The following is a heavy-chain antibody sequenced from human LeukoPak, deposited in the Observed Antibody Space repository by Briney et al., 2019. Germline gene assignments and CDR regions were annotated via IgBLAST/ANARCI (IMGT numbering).Heavy chain of an antibody. CDR2: MNPNSGNT. V-gene: IGHV1-8*01. D-gene: IGHD2-15*01. Sequence: ASVKVSCKASGYTFTGYDINWVRQATGQGLEWMGWMNPNSGNTGYAQNFQGRVTMTSNTSISTAYMEPSSLRSEDTAVYYCARMSGGRVRWFDPWGQGTLVTVSS. J-gene: IGHJ5*02. CDR1: GYTFTGYD. CDR3: ARMSGGRVRWFDP.